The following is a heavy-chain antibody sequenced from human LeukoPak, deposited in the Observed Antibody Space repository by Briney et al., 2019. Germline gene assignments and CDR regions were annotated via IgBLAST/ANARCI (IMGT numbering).Heavy chain of an antibody. D-gene: IGHD3-10*01. CDR1: GGSISSYY. V-gene: IGHV4-4*07. CDR2: IYTSGCT. CDR3: ARVPGATANWYFDL. J-gene: IGHJ2*01. Sequence: SETLSLTCTVSGGSISSYYWSWIRQPAGKGLEWIGRIYTSGCTNYNPSLKSRVTMSVDTSKNQFSLKLSSVTAADTAVYYCARVPGATANWYFDLWGRGTLVTVSS.